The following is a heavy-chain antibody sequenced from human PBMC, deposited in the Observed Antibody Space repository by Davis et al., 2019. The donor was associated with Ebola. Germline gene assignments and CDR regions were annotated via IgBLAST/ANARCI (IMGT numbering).Heavy chain of an antibody. V-gene: IGHV4-39*01. J-gene: IGHJ4*02. CDR2: IYHTGST. CDR1: GGSITSSNYY. Sequence: PGGSLRLSCTVSGGSITSSNYYWGWIRQPPGKGLEWIGIIYHTGSTYYNPSLGSRVSMFVDTSTKQFSLELSSATASDTAVYFCARRERFLEILDYWGQGTLVTVSS. CDR3: ARRERFLEILDY. D-gene: IGHD3-3*01.